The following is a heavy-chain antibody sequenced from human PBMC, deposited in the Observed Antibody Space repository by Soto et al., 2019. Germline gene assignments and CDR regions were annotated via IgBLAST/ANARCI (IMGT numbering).Heavy chain of an antibody. Sequence: SVKVSCKASGGTFSSYAISWVRQAPGQGLEWMGGIIPIFGTANYAQKFQGRVTITADESTSTAYMELSSLRSEDTAVYYCARVGSSTSKYYYYYGMDVWGQGTTVTVSS. CDR1: GGTFSSYA. CDR3: ARVGSSTSKYYYYYGMDV. D-gene: IGHD2-2*01. CDR2: IIPIFGTA. V-gene: IGHV1-69*13. J-gene: IGHJ6*02.